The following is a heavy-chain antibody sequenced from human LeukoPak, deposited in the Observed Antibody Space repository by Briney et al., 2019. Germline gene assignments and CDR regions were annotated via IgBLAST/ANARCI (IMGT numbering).Heavy chain of an antibody. CDR1: GGTFSSYA. CDR3: ARVPLLFNWFDP. D-gene: IGHD1-26*01. J-gene: IGHJ5*02. Sequence: SVKVSCTASGGTFSSYAISWVRQAPGQGLEWMGGIIPIFGTANYAQKFQGRVTITADESTSTAYMELSSLRSEDTAVYYCARVPLLFNWFDPWGQGTLVTVSS. CDR2: IIPIFGTA. V-gene: IGHV1-69*13.